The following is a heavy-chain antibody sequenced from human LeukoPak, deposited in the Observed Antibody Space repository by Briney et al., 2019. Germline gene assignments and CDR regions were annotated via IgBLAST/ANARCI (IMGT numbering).Heavy chain of an antibody. CDR2: IYYGGST. CDR3: ASRTAAGVFDY. V-gene: IGHV4-59*08. CDR1: GGSISSYY. D-gene: IGHD6-13*01. Sequence: SETLSLTCTVSGGSISSYYWSWIRQPPGKGLEWIASIYYGGSTNYSPSLKSRVTISVDTSRNQFSLKLSSVTAADTAVYYCASRTAAGVFDYWGQGTLVTVSS. J-gene: IGHJ4*02.